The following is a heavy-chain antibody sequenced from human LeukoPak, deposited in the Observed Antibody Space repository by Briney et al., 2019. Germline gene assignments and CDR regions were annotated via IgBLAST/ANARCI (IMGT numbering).Heavy chain of an antibody. J-gene: IGHJ4*02. CDR1: GFTFSSYA. Sequence: GGSLRLSCAASGFTFSSYAMSWVRQAPGKGLEWVSAISGSDGRLFYADSVKGRFTFSRDNSKNTLFLLMNSLRAEDTALYYCAKESPYRAPTRTYYFDYWGQGTLVTVSS. D-gene: IGHD1-14*01. CDR2: ISGSDGRL. V-gene: IGHV3-23*01. CDR3: AKESPYRAPTRTYYFDY.